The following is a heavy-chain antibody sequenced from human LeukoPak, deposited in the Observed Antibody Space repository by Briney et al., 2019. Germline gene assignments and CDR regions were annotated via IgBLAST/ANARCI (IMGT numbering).Heavy chain of an antibody. CDR1: GFIFNDYY. CDR2: ISSSGRTI. V-gene: IGHV3-11*01. J-gene: IGHJ3*02. CDR3: ARRIDI. Sequence: GRSLRLSCAASGFIFNDYYMTWIRQAPGKGLEWLSYISSSGRTIYYADSVKGRFTISRDNANNSLYLQMNSLKVDDTAVYYCARRIDIWGQGTRVTVSS.